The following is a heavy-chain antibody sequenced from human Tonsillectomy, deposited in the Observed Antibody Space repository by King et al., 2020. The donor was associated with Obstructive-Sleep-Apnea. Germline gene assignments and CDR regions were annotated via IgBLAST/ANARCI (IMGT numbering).Heavy chain of an antibody. D-gene: IGHD6-13*01. CDR2: ISCTGGST. Sequence: VQLVESGGGLVQPGGSLRLSCAASGFTFSSYAMSWVRQAPGKGLYWVSTISCTGGSTYYADSVKGRVTISRDNSKNTLYLQMNSLRAEDTAVYYCAKAGIAAATGFNWFDPWGQGTLVTVSS. V-gene: IGHV3-23*04. CDR1: GFTFSSYA. CDR3: AKAGIAAATGFNWFDP. J-gene: IGHJ5*02.